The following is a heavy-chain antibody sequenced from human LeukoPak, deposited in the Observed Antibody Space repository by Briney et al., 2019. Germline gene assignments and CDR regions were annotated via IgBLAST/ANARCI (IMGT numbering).Heavy chain of an antibody. CDR3: ARGNYYGSGSSYYFDY. CDR2: IYYSGST. CDR1: GGSISSYY. Sequence: PSETLSLTCTVSGGSISSYYWSWIRQPPGKGLEWIGYIYYSGSTNYNPSLKSRVTISVDTSKNQFSLKLSSVTAADTAVYYCARGNYYGSGSSYYFDYWGQGTLVTVSS. D-gene: IGHD3-10*01. V-gene: IGHV4-59*01. J-gene: IGHJ4*02.